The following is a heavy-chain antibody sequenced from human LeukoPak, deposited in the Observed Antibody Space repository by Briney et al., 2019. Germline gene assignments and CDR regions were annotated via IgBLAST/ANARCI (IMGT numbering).Heavy chain of an antibody. CDR1: GYTFTIYY. CDR3: ARGPQSYKPDAFDI. J-gene: IGHJ3*02. D-gene: IGHD1-1*01. CDR2: INPSGGST. Sequence: ASVTVSFKASGYTFTIYYMHWVRQAPGQGLEWMGIINPSGGSTNYAQKFQGRGTITRDTSTSTVYMELSSLRSEDTAVYYCARGPQSYKPDAFDIWGQGTMVTVSS. V-gene: IGHV1-46*01.